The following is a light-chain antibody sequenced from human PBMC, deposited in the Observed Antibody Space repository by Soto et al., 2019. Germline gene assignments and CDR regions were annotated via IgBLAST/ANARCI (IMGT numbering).Light chain of an antibody. Sequence: EIVLTQSPATLSLCPGERATLSCRASQSVSSYLAWYQQKPGQAPRLLIYDASNRATGIPPRFSGSGSGTDFTLTISNLEPEDFAVYYCQQRSNWPITFGQGTRLEIK. CDR1: QSVSSY. V-gene: IGKV3-11*01. J-gene: IGKJ5*01. CDR3: QQRSNWPIT. CDR2: DAS.